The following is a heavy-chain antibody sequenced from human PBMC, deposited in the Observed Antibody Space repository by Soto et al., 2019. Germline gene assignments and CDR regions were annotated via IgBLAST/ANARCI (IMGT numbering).Heavy chain of an antibody. J-gene: IGHJ4*02. Sequence: PSEHLSLTCTGSVCSVSRGTDYCGWIRQPPGKGLEWIGYIYYSGSTNYNPSLESRVTISADTSKNQFSLKLTSVTAADTAVYYCARVNYCSSSSCYWLDYWGQGRLVTVSS. D-gene: IGHD2-2*01. CDR2: IYYSGST. CDR3: ARVNYCSSSSCYWLDY. CDR1: VCSVSRGTDY. V-gene: IGHV4-61*01.